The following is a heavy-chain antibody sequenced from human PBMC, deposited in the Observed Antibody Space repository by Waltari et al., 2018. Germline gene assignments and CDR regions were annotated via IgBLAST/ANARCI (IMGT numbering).Heavy chain of an antibody. CDR2: INGNNGAT. Sequence: QVQLVQSGTEVKKPGASVKVSCKASGYTFSGYYMHWVRQAPGQGLQWMGWINGNNGATTYAQKFRGRVTMTRDTSISTAYIIVSRLTSDDTAVYYCVRGDWSSTSGWGQGTLVTVSS. D-gene: IGHD2-2*01. J-gene: IGHJ4*02. CDR1: GYTFSGYY. V-gene: IGHV1-2*02. CDR3: VRGDWSSTSG.